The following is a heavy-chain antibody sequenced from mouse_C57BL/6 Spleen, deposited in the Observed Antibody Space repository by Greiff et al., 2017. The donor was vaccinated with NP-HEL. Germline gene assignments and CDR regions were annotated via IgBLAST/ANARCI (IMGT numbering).Heavy chain of an antibody. Sequence: VQLQQSGPGLVAPSQSLSITCTVSGFSLTSYAISWVRQPPGKGLEWLGVIWTGGGTNYNSALKSRLSISKDNSKSQVFLKMNSLQTDDTARYYCARNSYYGSSYGYFDVWGTGTTVTVSS. CDR3: ARNSYYGSSYGYFDV. V-gene: IGHV2-9-1*01. CDR2: IWTGGGT. CDR1: GFSLTSYA. J-gene: IGHJ1*03. D-gene: IGHD1-1*01.